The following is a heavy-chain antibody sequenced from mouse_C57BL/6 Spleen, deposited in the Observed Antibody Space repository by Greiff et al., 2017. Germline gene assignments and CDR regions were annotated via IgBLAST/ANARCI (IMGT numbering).Heavy chain of an antibody. CDR3: ARQGNYYFDY. J-gene: IGHJ2*01. CDR2: ISGGGGNT. D-gene: IGHD2-1*01. CDR1: GFTFSSYT. V-gene: IGHV5-9*01. Sequence: EVQVVESGGGLVKPGGSLKLSCAASGFTFSSYTMSWVRQTPEKRLEWVATISGGGGNTYYPDSVKGRFTISRDNAKNTLYLQMSSLRSEDTALYYCARQGNYYFDYWGQGTTLTVSS.